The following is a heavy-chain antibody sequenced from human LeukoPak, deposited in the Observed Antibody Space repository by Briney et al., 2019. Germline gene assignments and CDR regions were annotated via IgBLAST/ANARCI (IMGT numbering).Heavy chain of an antibody. CDR2: IDNAGSDK. Sequence: GGSLRLSWAASGFTFATYWMSWVRQAPGKGLEWVANIDNAGSDKYYVDSVEGRFTISRDNAKNSLYLQMNSLRAEDTAVYYCARERWLQPDYWGLGILVTVSS. J-gene: IGHJ4*02. CDR1: GFTFATYW. CDR3: ARERWLQPDY. V-gene: IGHV3-7*01. D-gene: IGHD5-24*01.